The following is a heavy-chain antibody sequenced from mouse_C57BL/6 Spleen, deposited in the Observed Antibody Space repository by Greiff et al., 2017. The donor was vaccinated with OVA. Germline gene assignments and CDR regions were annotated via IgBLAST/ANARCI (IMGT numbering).Heavy chain of an antibody. CDR3: ARDDYGSSYDYAMDY. J-gene: IGHJ4*01. V-gene: IGHV1-39*01. CDR1: GYSFTDYN. Sequence: EVQRVESGPELVKPGASVKISCKASGYSFTDYNMNWVKQSNGKSLEWIGVINPNYGTTSYNQKFKGKATLTVAQTSSTAYMQLNSLTSEDSAVYYCARDDYGSSYDYAMDYWGQGTSVTVSS. CDR2: INPNYGTT. D-gene: IGHD1-1*01.